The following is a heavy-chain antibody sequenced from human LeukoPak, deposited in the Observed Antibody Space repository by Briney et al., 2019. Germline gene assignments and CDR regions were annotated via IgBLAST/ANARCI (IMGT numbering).Heavy chain of an antibody. Sequence: PGGSLRLSCAASGFTLCDHYMDWVRQAPGQGLEWVGRSRHKAKKYSTEYAASVKGRFTISREDSKNSLYLQMNSLKTEDTAVYFCTRVLAAAANALDIWGQGTMVTVSS. CDR3: TRVLAAAANALDI. CDR1: GFTLCDHY. J-gene: IGHJ3*02. D-gene: IGHD6-13*01. CDR2: SRHKAKKYST. V-gene: IGHV3-72*01.